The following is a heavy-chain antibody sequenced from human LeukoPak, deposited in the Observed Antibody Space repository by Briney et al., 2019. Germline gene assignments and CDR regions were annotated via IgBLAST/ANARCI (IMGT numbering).Heavy chain of an antibody. CDR1: GFTFSSYG. CDR2: IKQDGGQK. Sequence: GGSLRLSCAASGFTFSSYGMNWVRQAPGKGLEWVANIKQDGGQKYYADSVKGRFTISRDNAKNSLYLQMNSLRAEDTAVYYCAREPDLFMGVNFDSWGQGTLVTVSS. V-gene: IGHV3-7*01. CDR3: AREPDLFMGVNFDS. J-gene: IGHJ4*02. D-gene: IGHD3-10*01.